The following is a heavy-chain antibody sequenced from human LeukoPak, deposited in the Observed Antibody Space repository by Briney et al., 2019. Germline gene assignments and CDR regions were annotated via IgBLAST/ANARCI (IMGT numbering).Heavy chain of an antibody. V-gene: IGHV3-30*02. Sequence: GGSLRLSCAASGFTFSSYGMHWVRQAPGKGLEWVAFIRYDGSNKYYADSVKGRFTISRDNSKNTLYLQMNSLRAEDTAVYYCAKYDTVVRGVRGGFDPWGQGTLVTVSS. CDR1: GFTFSSYG. J-gene: IGHJ5*02. D-gene: IGHD3-10*01. CDR3: AKYDTVVRGVRGGFDP. CDR2: IRYDGSNK.